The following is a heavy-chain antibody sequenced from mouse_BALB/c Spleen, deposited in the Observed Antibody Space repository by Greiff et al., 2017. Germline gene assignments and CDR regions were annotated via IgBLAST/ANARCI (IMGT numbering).Heavy chain of an antibody. J-gene: IGHJ4*01. CDR2: IRNKANGYTT. D-gene: IGHD1-2*01. V-gene: IGHV7-3*02. CDR1: GFTFTDYY. CDR3: ARDRYGGMDY. Sequence: EVKVVESGGGLVQPGGSLRLSCATSGFTFTDYYMSWVRQPPGKALEWLGFIRNKANGYTTEYSASVKGRFTISRDNSQSILYLQMNTLRAEDSATYYCARDRYGGMDYWGQGTSVTVSS.